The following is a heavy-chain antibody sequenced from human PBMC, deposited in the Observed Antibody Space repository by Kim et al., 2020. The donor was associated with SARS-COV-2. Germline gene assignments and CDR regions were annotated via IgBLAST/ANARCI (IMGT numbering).Heavy chain of an antibody. Sequence: SETLSLTCTVSGGSISSYFWSWIRQPPGKGLEWIGHIYYSGSTNYNPSLKSRVTISVDTSKNQFSLKLSSVTAADTAVYYCARYCSSTSCYYFDYRGQGTLVTVSS. D-gene: IGHD2-2*01. V-gene: IGHV4-59*08. CDR3: ARYCSSTSCYYFDY. CDR2: IYYSGST. CDR1: GGSISSYF. J-gene: IGHJ4*02.